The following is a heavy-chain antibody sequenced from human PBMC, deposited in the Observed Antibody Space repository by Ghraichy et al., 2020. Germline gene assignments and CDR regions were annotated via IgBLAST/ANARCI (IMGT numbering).Heavy chain of an antibody. CDR2: IIPILGIA. Sequence: SVKVSCKASGGTFSSYTISWVRQAPGQGLEWMGRIIPILGIANYAQKFQGRVTITADKSTSTAYMELSSLRSEDTAVYYCARDTWVAGPEERFSGYDSHFDYWGQGTLVTVSS. D-gene: IGHD5-12*01. V-gene: IGHV1-69*04. CDR1: GGTFSSYT. J-gene: IGHJ4*02. CDR3: ARDTWVAGPEERFSGYDSHFDY.